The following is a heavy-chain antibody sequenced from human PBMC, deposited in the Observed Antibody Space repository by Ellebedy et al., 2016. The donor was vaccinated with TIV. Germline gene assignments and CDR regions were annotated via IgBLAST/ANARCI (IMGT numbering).Heavy chain of an antibody. D-gene: IGHD4-17*01. CDR3: ATDGSYGDYRSPTHAFVM. V-gene: IGHV3-7*01. Sequence: GGSLRLSCAASGFSFSSYWMAWVRQAPGKGLEWVANINQDGREKYYEDSVKGRFTIARDNAKNSLFLQMSSLRVEDTAVYYCATDGSYGDYRSPTHAFVMWGQGTMVAGSS. J-gene: IGHJ3*02. CDR1: GFSFSSYW. CDR2: INQDGREK.